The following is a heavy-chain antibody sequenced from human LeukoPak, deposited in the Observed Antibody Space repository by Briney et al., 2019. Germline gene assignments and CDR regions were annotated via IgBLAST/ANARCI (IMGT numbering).Heavy chain of an antibody. CDR2: IFPSGSEI. Sequence: GGSLRLSCAASGFTFSTFAMIWVRQPPGKGLEWVSSIFPSGSEIHYADSVRGRFTISRDNSKNTLYLQMNSLRAEDTAVYYCAKDHAGSGSYPVFDYWGQGTLVTVSS. V-gene: IGHV3-23*01. CDR3: AKDHAGSGSYPVFDY. CDR1: GFTFSTFA. D-gene: IGHD3-10*01. J-gene: IGHJ4*02.